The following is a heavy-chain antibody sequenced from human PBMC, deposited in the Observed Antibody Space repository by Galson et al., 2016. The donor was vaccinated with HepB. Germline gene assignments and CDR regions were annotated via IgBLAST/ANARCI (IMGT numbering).Heavy chain of an antibody. CDR3: ARTPLQYYYGSGSYYFDY. Sequence: LVKPTQTLTLTCTFSGFSLSTSGMSVSWIRQPPGKTLEWLALIDWDDDKFHSTSLKTRLTISKDTSKNQVVLTMTNMDPVDTATYYCARTPLQYYYGSGSYYFDYWGQGTLVTVSS. CDR2: IDWDDDK. J-gene: IGHJ4*02. CDR1: GFSLSTSGMS. D-gene: IGHD3-10*01. V-gene: IGHV2-70*01.